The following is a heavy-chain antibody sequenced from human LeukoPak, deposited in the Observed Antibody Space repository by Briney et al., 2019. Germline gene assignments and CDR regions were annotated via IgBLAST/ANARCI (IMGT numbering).Heavy chain of an antibody. CDR2: ISGSGGST. CDR1: GFTFSSYA. V-gene: IGHV3-23*01. CDR3: AKVISSSWYSPYYFDY. Sequence: GGSLRLSCAASGFTFSSYAMSWVRQAPGKGLEWVSAISGSGGSTYYADSVKGRFTISRDNSKNTLYLQMNSLRAEDTAVYYCAKVISSSWYSPYYFDYWGQGTLVTVSS. J-gene: IGHJ4*02. D-gene: IGHD6-13*01.